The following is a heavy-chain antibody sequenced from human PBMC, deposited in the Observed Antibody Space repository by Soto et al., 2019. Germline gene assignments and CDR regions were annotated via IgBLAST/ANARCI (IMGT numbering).Heavy chain of an antibody. CDR1: GGTFSSYA. CDR3: ARDPPVVGSSWSDAFDI. V-gene: IGHV1-69*06. J-gene: IGHJ3*02. Sequence: SVNVSCKASGGTFSSYAISWVRQAPGQGLEWMGGIIPIFGTANYAQKFQGRVTITADKSTSTAYMELSSLRSEDTAVYYCARDPPVVGSSWSDAFDIWGQGTMVTVSS. CDR2: IIPIFGTA. D-gene: IGHD6-13*01.